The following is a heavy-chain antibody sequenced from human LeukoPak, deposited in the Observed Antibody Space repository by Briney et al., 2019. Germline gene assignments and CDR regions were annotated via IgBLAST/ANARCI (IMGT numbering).Heavy chain of an antibody. CDR1: GYSFTGYY. CDR2: INPNSGGT. Sequence: GASVKVSCKASGYSFTGYYMHWVRQAPGRGLEWMGWINPNSGGTNYAQKFQGRVTMTRDTSISTAYMELSRLRSDDTAVYYCARDRGIQLWLQYYFDYWGQGTLVTVSS. J-gene: IGHJ4*02. D-gene: IGHD5-18*01. CDR3: ARDRGIQLWLQYYFDY. V-gene: IGHV1-2*02.